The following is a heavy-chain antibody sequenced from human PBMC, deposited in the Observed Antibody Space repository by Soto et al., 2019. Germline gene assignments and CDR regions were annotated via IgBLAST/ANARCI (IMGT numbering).Heavy chain of an antibody. CDR3: ARLNYDILTGYFNFDY. V-gene: IGHV4-59*08. CDR1: GGSISTYY. Sequence: SETLSLTCTVSGGSISTYYWSWIRQPPGKGLEWIGYIYFRGTTNYNPSLKSRVTISVDTSKNQFSLKLSSVTAADTAVYYCARLNYDILTGYFNFDYWGQGTLVTSPQ. CDR2: IYFRGTT. D-gene: IGHD3-9*01. J-gene: IGHJ4*02.